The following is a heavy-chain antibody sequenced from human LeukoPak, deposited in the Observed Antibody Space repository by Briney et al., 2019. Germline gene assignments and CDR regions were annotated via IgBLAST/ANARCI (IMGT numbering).Heavy chain of an antibody. J-gene: IGHJ4*02. CDR3: ARGLPLAAAVPYYFDY. Sequence: SETLSLTCSVSGDSIGSDAYYWNWIRQPPGKGLEWIGYIYYSGSTNYNPSLKSRVTISVDTSKNQFSLKLSSVTAADTAVYYCARGLPLAAAVPYYFDYWGQGTLVTVSS. CDR1: GDSIGSDAYY. V-gene: IGHV4-61*08. CDR2: IYYSGST. D-gene: IGHD6-13*01.